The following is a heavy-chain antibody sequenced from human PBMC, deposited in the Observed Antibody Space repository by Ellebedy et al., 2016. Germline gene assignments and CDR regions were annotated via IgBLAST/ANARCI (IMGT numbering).Heavy chain of an antibody. CDR1: GFTFNNYA. D-gene: IGHD3-3*01. CDR2: ISGNGGDI. Sequence: GGSLRLSCVTSGFTFNNYAMSWVRQAPGKGLEWVALISGNGGDIYYADSVKGRFTISRDNSRNTLFLQMDLLRADDTALYYCAKYYKIGSGFFDYWGQGTLLTVSS. CDR3: AKYYKIGSGFFDY. V-gene: IGHV3-23*01. J-gene: IGHJ4*02.